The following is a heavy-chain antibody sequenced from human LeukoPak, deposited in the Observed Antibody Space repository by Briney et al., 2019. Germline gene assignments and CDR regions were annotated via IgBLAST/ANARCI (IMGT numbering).Heavy chain of an antibody. Sequence: PGGSLRLSCAASGFTFSSYAMSWVRQAPGKGLEWVSVIYSGGSTYYADSVKGRFTISRDNSKNTLYLQMNSLRAEDTAVYYCATPAHGSGSLDYWGQGTLVTVSS. CDR1: GFTFSSYA. D-gene: IGHD3-10*01. CDR3: ATPAHGSGSLDY. J-gene: IGHJ4*02. CDR2: IYSGGST. V-gene: IGHV3-66*04.